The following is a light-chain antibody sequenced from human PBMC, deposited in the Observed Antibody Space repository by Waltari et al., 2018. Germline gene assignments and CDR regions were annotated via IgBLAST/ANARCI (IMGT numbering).Light chain of an antibody. J-gene: IGLJ1*01. CDR1: SSAVVAYNF. CDR3: SSYTSSSSLYV. Sequence: QSALTQPASVSGSPGPSITISCTGTSSAVVAYNFVSWYQQHPGKAPKLMIYEVSNRPSEVSNRFSGSKSGNTASLTVSGLQAEDEADYYCSSYTSSSSLYVFGTGTKVTVL. CDR2: EVS. V-gene: IGLV2-14*01.